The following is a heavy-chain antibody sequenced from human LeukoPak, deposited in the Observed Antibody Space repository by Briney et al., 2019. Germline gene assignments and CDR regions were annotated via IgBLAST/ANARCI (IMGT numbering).Heavy chain of an antibody. CDR1: GYSFITYW. CDR3: ARGYGTPYFDY. V-gene: IGHV5-51*01. Sequence: GESLKISCKGSGYSFITYWIGWVRQMPGKGLEWMGIIYPADSDTRYSLSFQGQVTISADKSISTAYLQWSSLKASDTAIYYCARGYGTPYFDYWGQGTLVTVSS. D-gene: IGHD5-18*01. CDR2: IYPADSDT. J-gene: IGHJ4*02.